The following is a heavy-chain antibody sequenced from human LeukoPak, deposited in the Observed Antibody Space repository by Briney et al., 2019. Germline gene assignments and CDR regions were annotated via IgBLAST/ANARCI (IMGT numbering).Heavy chain of an antibody. J-gene: IGHJ4*02. CDR2: INHDGSVK. Sequence: PGGSLRPSCVASGFTFSSSWMAWVRQAPGKGLQWVANINHDGSVKNYVGSVKGRFAISRDNAQNSFYLQMNSLETDDTAVYYCAKDSYSKGDYWGQGTLVTVSS. CDR3: AKDSYSKGDY. CDR1: GFTFSSSW. V-gene: IGHV3-7*01. D-gene: IGHD4-11*01.